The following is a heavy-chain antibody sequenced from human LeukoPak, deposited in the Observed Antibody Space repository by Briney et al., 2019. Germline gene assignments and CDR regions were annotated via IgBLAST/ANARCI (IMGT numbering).Heavy chain of an antibody. CDR3: ARVLSSSWGAYYYYGMDV. CDR2: ISFDGSRK. D-gene: IGHD6-13*01. V-gene: IGHV3-30*03. Sequence: GGSLRLSCAASGFTFSSYGMHWVRQAPGKGPAWVAVISFDGSRKYYADSVKGRFTISRDNSKNTLYLQMNSLRAEDTAVYYCARVLSSSWGAYYYYGMDVWGQGTTVTVSS. CDR1: GFTFSSYG. J-gene: IGHJ6*02.